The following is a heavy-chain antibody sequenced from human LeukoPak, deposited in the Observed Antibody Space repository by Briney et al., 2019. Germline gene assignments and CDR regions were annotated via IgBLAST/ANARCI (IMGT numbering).Heavy chain of an antibody. D-gene: IGHD2-15*01. V-gene: IGHV3-23*01. CDR1: GFTFSSYA. Sequence: GGSLRLSCAASGFTFSSYAMSWVRQAPGKGLEWVSAISGSGGSTYYADSVKGRFTISRDNSKNMLYLQMNSLRAEDTAVYYCAKARRVVVHFDYWGQGTLVTVSS. CDR3: AKARRVVVHFDY. J-gene: IGHJ4*02. CDR2: ISGSGGST.